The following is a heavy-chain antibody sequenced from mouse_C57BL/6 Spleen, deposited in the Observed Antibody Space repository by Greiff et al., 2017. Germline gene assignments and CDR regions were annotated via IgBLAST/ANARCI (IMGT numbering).Heavy chain of an antibody. D-gene: IGHD3-2*01. CDR3: ACRGGPDRCFDY. J-gene: IGHJ2*01. CDR2: INPNYGTT. Sequence: VQLQQSGPELVKPGASVQMSCKASGYSFTDYNMNWVKQSNGKSLEWIGVINPNYGTTSYNQKFKGKATLTVDQSSSTAYMQRSSRTSEDAAVDYCACRGGPDRCFDYWGKGTTLTVSS. CDR1: GYSFTDYN. V-gene: IGHV1-39*01.